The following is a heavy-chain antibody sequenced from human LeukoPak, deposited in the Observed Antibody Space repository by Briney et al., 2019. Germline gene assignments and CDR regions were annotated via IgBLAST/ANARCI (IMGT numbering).Heavy chain of an antibody. Sequence: PSETLSLTCAVYGGSFSGYYWSWIRQPPGKGLEWIGEINHSGSTNYNPSLKSRVTISVDTSKNQFSLKLSSVTAVDTAVYYCARGLHSSGWFDYWGQGTLVTVSS. CDR2: INHSGST. D-gene: IGHD6-19*01. CDR3: ARGLHSSGWFDY. CDR1: GGSFSGYY. V-gene: IGHV4-34*01. J-gene: IGHJ4*02.